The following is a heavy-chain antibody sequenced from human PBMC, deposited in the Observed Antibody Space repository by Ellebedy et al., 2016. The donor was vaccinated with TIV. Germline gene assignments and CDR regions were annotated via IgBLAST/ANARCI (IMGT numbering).Heavy chain of an antibody. CDR1: GFTFSSYA. D-gene: IGHD4-17*01. J-gene: IGHJ4*02. CDR2: ISGSGGST. CDR3: AKDLGGYGDYFDY. Sequence: GGSLRLXXAASGFTFSSYAMSWVRQDPGKGLEWVSAISGSGGSTYYADSVKGRFTISRDNSKNTLYLQMNSLRAEDTAVYYCAKDLGGYGDYFDYWGQGTLVTVSS. V-gene: IGHV3-23*01.